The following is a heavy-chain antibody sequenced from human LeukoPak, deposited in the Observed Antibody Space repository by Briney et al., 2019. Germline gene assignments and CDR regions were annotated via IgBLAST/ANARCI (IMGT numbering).Heavy chain of an antibody. J-gene: IGHJ4*02. Sequence: ASVKVSCKASGGTFISYAISWVRQAPGQGREWMGGIIHIFGRANYAQKFEGRVTITADESTTTAYMELSSLRSEDTAVYYCARNGYSSGWDYYYFDYWGQGTLVTVSS. CDR2: IIHIFGRA. D-gene: IGHD6-19*01. CDR1: GGTFISYA. V-gene: IGHV1-69*13. CDR3: ARNGYSSGWDYYYFDY.